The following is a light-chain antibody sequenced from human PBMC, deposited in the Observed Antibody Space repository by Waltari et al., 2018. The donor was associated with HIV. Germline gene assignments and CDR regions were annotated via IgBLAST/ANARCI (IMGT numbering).Light chain of an antibody. CDR1: QSISRS. CDR2: DAS. J-gene: IGKJ5*01. V-gene: IGKV3-11*01. CDR3: QQRSNWPPIT. Sequence: EVVLTQSPATLSLSPGERATLSCRASQSISRSLAWYQQKPGQAPRLLIYDASNRATGIPARFSGSGSGTDFTLTINNLEPEDFALYYCQQRSNWPPITFGQGTRLDI.